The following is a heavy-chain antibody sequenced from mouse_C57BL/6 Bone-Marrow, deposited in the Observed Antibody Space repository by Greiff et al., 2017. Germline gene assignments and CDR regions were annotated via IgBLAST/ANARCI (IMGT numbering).Heavy chain of an antibody. CDR1: GYAFSSYW. J-gene: IGHJ4*01. Sequence: VQLQQSGAELVKPGASVKISCKASGYAFSSYWMNWVKQRPGKGLEWIGQIYPGDGDTNYNGKFKGKATLTADKSSSTAYMQLSSLTSEDSAVYFSARSDYDYAMDYWGQGTSVTVSS. CDR2: IYPGDGDT. CDR3: ARSDYDYAMDY. D-gene: IGHD1-1*01. V-gene: IGHV1-80*01.